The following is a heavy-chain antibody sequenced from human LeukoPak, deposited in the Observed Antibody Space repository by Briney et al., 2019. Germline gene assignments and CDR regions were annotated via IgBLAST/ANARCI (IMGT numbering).Heavy chain of an antibody. CDR1: GFAFSSYE. CDR3: ARGSDYGVGAFDI. CDR2: ISTSVSTI. D-gene: IGHD4-17*01. J-gene: IGHJ3*02. V-gene: IGHV3-48*03. Sequence: PEGSLRLSCAASGFAFSSYEMNWVRQAPGEGLEWVSYISTSVSTIYYGDSVKGRFTISRDNAKNSLSLQMNILRAEDTAVYYCARGSDYGVGAFDIWGQGTMVTVSS.